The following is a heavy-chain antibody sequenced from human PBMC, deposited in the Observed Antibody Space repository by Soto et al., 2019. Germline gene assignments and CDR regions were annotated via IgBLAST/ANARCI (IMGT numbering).Heavy chain of an antibody. V-gene: IGHV3-30*18. Sequence: GGSQSLSCAASGFPFSSYCMNWVRQAPGKGLEWVAFISNDGSNKNYADSVKGRFTISRDNSKNTLYVQMNSLRAEDTAVYFCAKAPYYGSGSYRYYYNMDVWGQGTTVTVSS. CDR3: AKAPYYGSGSYRYYYNMDV. CDR1: GFPFSSYC. CDR2: ISNDGSNK. J-gene: IGHJ6*02. D-gene: IGHD3-10*01.